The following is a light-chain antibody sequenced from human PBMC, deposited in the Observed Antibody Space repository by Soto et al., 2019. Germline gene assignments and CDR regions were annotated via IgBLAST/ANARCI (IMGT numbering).Light chain of an antibody. CDR1: SSDVGADYD. CDR3: QSYDSSLSGYV. CDR2: GIS. J-gene: IGLJ1*01. V-gene: IGLV1-40*01. Sequence: QSALTQPASVSGSPGQSITISCTGTSSDVGADYDVHWYQQHPGKAPKLLIYGISNRPSGVPDRFSGSKSGTSASLAITGLQAEDEADYYCQSYDSSLSGYVFGTGTRSPS.